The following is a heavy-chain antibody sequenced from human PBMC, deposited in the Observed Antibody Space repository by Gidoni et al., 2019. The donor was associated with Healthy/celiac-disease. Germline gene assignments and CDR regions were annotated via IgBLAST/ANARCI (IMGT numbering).Heavy chain of an antibody. D-gene: IGHD3-10*01. J-gene: IGHJ6*02. Sequence: EVQLLESGGGLVQPGGSLRLSCAASGFTFSSHAMSWVRQAPGKGLEWVSAISGSGGSTYYADSVKGRFTISRDNSKNTLYLQMNSLRAEDTAVYYCAKDYYGSGSPAVYGMDVWGQGTTVTVSS. V-gene: IGHV3-23*01. CDR2: ISGSGGST. CDR1: GFTFSSHA. CDR3: AKDYYGSGSPAVYGMDV.